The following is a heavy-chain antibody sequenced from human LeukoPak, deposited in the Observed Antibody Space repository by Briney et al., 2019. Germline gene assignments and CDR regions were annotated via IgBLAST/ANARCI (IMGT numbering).Heavy chain of an antibody. D-gene: IGHD5-24*01. J-gene: IGHJ4*02. CDR1: GFTFSSYA. V-gene: IGHV3-53*01. Sequence: GGSLRLSCAASGFTFSSYAMSWVRQAPGKGLEWVSVIYSGGSTYYADSVKGRFTISRDNSKNTLYLQMNSLRAEDTAVYYCARGRDGYNYVVDYWGQGTLVTVSS. CDR2: IYSGGST. CDR3: ARGRDGYNYVVDY.